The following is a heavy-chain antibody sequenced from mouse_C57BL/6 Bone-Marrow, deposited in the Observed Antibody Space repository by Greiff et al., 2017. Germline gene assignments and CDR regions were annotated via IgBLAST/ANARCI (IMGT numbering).Heavy chain of an antibody. CDR1: GYSFTSYY. J-gene: IGHJ1*03. V-gene: IGHV1-66*01. Sequence: VQLQQSGPELVKPGASVKISCKASGYSFTSYYIHWVQQRPGQGLEWIGWIYPGSGNTKYNEKFKGKDTLTADTSSSTAYMQLSSLTSEDSAVYYCARLLRWYFDVWGTGTTVTVSS. D-gene: IGHD1-1*01. CDR2: IYPGSGNT. CDR3: ARLLRWYFDV.